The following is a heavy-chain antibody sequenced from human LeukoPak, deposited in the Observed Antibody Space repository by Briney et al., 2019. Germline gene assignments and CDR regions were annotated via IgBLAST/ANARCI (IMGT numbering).Heavy chain of an antibody. CDR2: IYNSVST. Sequence: SETLSLTCTVSGGSISSYYRSWIRQPPGKGLEWIGYIYNSVSTYYNPSLKSRVTISIDTSKNQFSLKLNSVTAADTAVYYCARDFADTFTITGDVYYMDVWGKGTTVTVSS. V-gene: IGHV4-4*09. CDR1: GGSISSYY. D-gene: IGHD5-12*01. J-gene: IGHJ6*03. CDR3: ARDFADTFTITGDVYYMDV.